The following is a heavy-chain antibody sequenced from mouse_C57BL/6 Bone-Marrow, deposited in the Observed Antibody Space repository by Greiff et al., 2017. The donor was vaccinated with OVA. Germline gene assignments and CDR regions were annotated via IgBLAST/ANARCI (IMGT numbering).Heavy chain of an antibody. V-gene: IGHV5-6*01. CDR1: GFTFSSYG. J-gene: IGHJ3*01. CDR2: ISSGGSYP. D-gene: IGHD1-1*01. Sequence: EVKLMESGGDLVKPGGSLKLSCAASGFTFSSYGMSWVRQTPDKRLEWVATISSGGSYPYYPDSVKGRFTISRDNAKNTLYLQMSSLKSEDTAMYYCASPSYYYGSSYDAYWGQGTLVTVSA. CDR3: ASPSYYYGSSYDAY.